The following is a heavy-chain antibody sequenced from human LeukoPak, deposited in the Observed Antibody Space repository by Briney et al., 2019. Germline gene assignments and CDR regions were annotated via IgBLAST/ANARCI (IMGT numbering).Heavy chain of an antibody. CDR2: IYYSGST. D-gene: IGHD5-12*01. V-gene: IGHV4-31*03. CDR3: ARLGFSGVKPHPPHNYSDD. CDR1: GGSISSGGYY. Sequence: SQTLSLTCTVSGGSISSGGYYWSWIRQHPGKGLEWIGYIYYSGSTYYNPSLKSRVTISVDTSKNQFSLKRSSVTAADTALYYCARLGFSGVKPHPPHNYSDDWGQPTL. J-gene: IGHJ4*02.